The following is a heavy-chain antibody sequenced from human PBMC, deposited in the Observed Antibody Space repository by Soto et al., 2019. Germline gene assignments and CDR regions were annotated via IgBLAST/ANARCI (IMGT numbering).Heavy chain of an antibody. Sequence: QVHLVQSGAEVKKPGSSVKVSSEASGGSFYNYAVTWVRQAPGQGLEWVGSIIPIFDKPNFAQKFQGRLTITADKSTSIAYMELNSLTSGDTAVYYCARRTGLAARLASPAYYGLDVWGQGTTVIVSS. J-gene: IGHJ6*02. V-gene: IGHV1-69*06. D-gene: IGHD6-6*01. CDR1: GGSFYNYA. CDR3: ARRTGLAARLASPAYYGLDV. CDR2: IIPIFDKP.